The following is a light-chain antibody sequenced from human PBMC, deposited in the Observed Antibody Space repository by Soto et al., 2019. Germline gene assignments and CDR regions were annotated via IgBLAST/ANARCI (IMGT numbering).Light chain of an antibody. CDR1: SSDVGGYNF. V-gene: IGLV2-14*01. CDR2: EVS. Sequence: QSLRTQPASLSGSPGQSITISCTGTSSDVGGYNFVSWYQQHPGRAPKLLIYEVSRRPSGVSNRFSGSKSGDTASLTISGLQAEDEADYYCYSYRGYYTRVFGTGTKVTVL. CDR3: YSYRGYYTRV. J-gene: IGLJ1*01.